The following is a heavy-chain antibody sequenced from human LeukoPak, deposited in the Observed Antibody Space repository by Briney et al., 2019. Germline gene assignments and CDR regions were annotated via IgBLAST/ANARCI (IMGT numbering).Heavy chain of an antibody. CDR2: IYYSGST. D-gene: IGHD6-13*01. J-gene: IGHJ3*02. CDR3: AREDDSRGGAFDI. Sequence: SETLSLTCTVSGGSISSSSYYWGWIRQPPGKGLEWIGSIYYSGSTYYNPSLKSRVTISVDTSKNQFSLKLSSVTAADTAVYYCAREDDSRGGAFDIWGQGTMVTVSS. V-gene: IGHV4-39*07. CDR1: GGSISSSSYY.